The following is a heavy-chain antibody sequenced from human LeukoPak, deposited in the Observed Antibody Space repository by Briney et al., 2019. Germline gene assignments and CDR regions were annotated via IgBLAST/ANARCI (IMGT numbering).Heavy chain of an antibody. CDR3: VRDRKIQLWEDYYFDY. V-gene: IGHV3-7*01. D-gene: IGHD5-18*01. CDR1: EFTFSNYW. J-gene: IGHJ4*02. Sequence: PGGSLRLSCAASEFTFSNYWMSWVRQAPGKGLEWVANIKQDGSEKYHVESVKGRFTISRDNAKNSLYLQMNSLRAEDTAVYYCVRDRKIQLWEDYYFDYWGQGTLLTVSS. CDR2: IKQDGSEK.